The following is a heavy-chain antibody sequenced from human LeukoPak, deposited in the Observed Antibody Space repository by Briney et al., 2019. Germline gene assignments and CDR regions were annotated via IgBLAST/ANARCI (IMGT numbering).Heavy chain of an antibody. CDR1: GFTFSSYG. D-gene: IGHD6-19*01. CDR3: ARDGDAYSSGWW. CDR2: IWYDGSNK. J-gene: IGHJ4*02. V-gene: IGHV3-33*01. Sequence: GGSLRPSCAASGFTFSSYGMHWVRQAPGKGLEWVADIWYDGSNKYYADSVKGRFTISRDNSKNTLYLQMNSVRAEDTAVYYCARDGDAYSSGWWWRQGTLVTASS.